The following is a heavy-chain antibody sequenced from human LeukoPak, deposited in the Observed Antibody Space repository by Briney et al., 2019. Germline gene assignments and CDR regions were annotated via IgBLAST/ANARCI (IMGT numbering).Heavy chain of an antibody. CDR3: SRQIRYFDYYYYYMDV. CDR1: GGTFSSYA. D-gene: IGHD3-9*01. Sequence: SSVKVSCKASGGTFSSYAISWVRQAPGQGLEWMGGIIPIFGTANYAQKFQGRVTITADESTSTAYMELSSVRSEDTAVYYCSRQIRYFDYYYYYMDVWGKGTTVSVSS. CDR2: IIPIFGTA. J-gene: IGHJ6*03. V-gene: IGHV1-69*01.